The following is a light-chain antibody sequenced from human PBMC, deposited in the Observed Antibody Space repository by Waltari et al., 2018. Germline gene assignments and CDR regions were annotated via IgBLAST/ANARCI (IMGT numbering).Light chain of an antibody. V-gene: IGKV1-5*03. CDR1: QSLSSW. CDR3: QQYNSRPWT. J-gene: IGKJ1*01. Sequence: DIQMTLSPSTLSASVGDSVTITCRASQSLSSWLAWYQQKPGKAPKLLVYQASTLESGVPPRFSGSAFGTEFTLTISSLQPDDFATYYCQQYNSRPWTFGQGTKVEF. CDR2: QAS.